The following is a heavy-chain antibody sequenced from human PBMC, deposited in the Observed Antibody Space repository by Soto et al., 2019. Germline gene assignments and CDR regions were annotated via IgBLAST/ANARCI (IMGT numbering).Heavy chain of an antibody. D-gene: IGHD3-10*01. J-gene: IGHJ4*02. CDR2: TSYDGSNK. CDR3: AREAQFGSAPNFDY. Sequence: QVQLVESGGGVVQPGRSLRLSCAASGFTFSSYAMHWVRQAPGKGLEWVAVTSYDGSNKYYADSVKGRFTISRDNSKNTLYLQMNSLRAEDTAVYYCAREAQFGSAPNFDYWGQGTLVTVSS. CDR1: GFTFSSYA. V-gene: IGHV3-30-3*01.